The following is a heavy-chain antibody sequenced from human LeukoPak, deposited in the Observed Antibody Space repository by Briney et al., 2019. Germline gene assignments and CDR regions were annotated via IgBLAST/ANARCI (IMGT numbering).Heavy chain of an antibody. Sequence: ASVKVSCKASGYTFTNYGISWVRQAPGQGLEWMGWISAYNGYTDYAQKLQFRVTMTTDTSTSTAYMELRSLRSDDTAVYYCASLGYCSSTSCPKELGYWGQGTLVTVSS. V-gene: IGHV1-18*01. D-gene: IGHD2-2*01. CDR3: ASLGYCSSTSCPKELGY. CDR2: ISAYNGYT. CDR1: GYTFTNYG. J-gene: IGHJ4*02.